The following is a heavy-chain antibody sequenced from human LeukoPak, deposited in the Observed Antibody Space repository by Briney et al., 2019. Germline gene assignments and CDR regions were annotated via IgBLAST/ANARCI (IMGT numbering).Heavy chain of an antibody. CDR1: GFTFSSYA. J-gene: IGHJ4*02. CDR3: ARLVGATGRNDY. V-gene: IGHV3-30-3*01. D-gene: IGHD1-26*01. CDR2: ISYDGSNK. Sequence: PGGSLRLSCAASGFTFSSYAMHWVRQAPGKGLEWVAVISYDGSNKYYADSVKGRFTISRDNSKNTLYLQMNSLRAEDTAVYYCARLVGATGRNDYWGQGTLSPSPQ.